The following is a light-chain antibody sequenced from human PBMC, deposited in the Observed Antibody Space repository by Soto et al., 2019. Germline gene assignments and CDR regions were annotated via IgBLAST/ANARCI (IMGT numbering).Light chain of an antibody. CDR3: SSYAASNNFYFV. J-gene: IGLJ3*02. Sequence: QSALTQPPSASGSPGQSVTISCTGTSSDVGGYNYVSWYQQYPGRAPKLMIYEVTKRPSGVPDRFSGSKSGNTASLTVSGLQAEDEPDYYCSSYAASNNFYFVFGGGTKVTV. CDR1: SSDVGGYNY. CDR2: EVT. V-gene: IGLV2-8*01.